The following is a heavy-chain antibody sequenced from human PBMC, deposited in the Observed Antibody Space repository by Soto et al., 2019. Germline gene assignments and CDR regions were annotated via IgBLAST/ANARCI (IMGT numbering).Heavy chain of an antibody. D-gene: IGHD3-16*01. V-gene: IGHV1-2*02. Sequence: ASVKVSCKASGYTFTDYYIYWVRQAPGKGLEWMGWINPNSGGTNYAQKFQGRVTMTRDTSISTAYMELSRLRSDDTAVYYCARNYDPPHWGQETLVNFSS. J-gene: IGHJ4*02. CDR3: ARNYDPPH. CDR2: INPNSGGT. CDR1: GYTFTDYY.